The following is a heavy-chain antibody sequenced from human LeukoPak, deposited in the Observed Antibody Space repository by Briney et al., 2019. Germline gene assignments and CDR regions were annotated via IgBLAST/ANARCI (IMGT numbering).Heavy chain of an antibody. CDR1: GYTFTSYG. V-gene: IGHV1-18*01. CDR3: ARDKLILLATSIFDY. D-gene: IGHD3-10*01. CDR2: ISAYNGNT. J-gene: IGHJ4*02. Sequence: ASVKVSCKASGYTFTSYGISWVRQAPGQGLEWMGWISAYNGNTNYAQKLQGRVTMTTDTSTNTAYMELRSLRSDDTAVYYCARDKLILLATSIFDYWGQGTLVTVSS.